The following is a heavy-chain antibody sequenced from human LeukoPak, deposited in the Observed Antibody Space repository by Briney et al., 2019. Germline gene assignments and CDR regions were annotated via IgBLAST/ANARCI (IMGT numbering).Heavy chain of an antibody. J-gene: IGHJ4*02. CDR3: ASSTQISKYADY. CDR2: INSDGSIT. D-gene: IGHD2-2*01. CDR1: GFXFSSYW. V-gene: IGHV3-74*01. Sequence: GGSLRLSCAASGFXFSSYWMHWVRQAPGKGLVWVSRINSDGSITTYADSVRGRSTISRDNAKSTLYLQMNSLRAEDTAVYYCASSTQISKYADYWGQGALVTVSS.